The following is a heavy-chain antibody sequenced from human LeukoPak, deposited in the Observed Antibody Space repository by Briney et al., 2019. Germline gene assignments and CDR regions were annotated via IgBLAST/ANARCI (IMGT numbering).Heavy chain of an antibody. V-gene: IGHV1-46*01. D-gene: IGHD2-15*01. CDR2: INPSGGST. CDR1: GYTFTSYY. J-gene: IGHJ3*02. Sequence: ASVKVSCKASGYTFTSYYMHWVRQAPGQGLEWMGIINPSGGSTSYAQKFQGRVTMTRDMSTSTVYMELSSLRSEDTAVYYCWSLGYCSRGSCIGGDAFDIWGQGTMVTVS. CDR3: WSLGYCSRGSCIGGDAFDI.